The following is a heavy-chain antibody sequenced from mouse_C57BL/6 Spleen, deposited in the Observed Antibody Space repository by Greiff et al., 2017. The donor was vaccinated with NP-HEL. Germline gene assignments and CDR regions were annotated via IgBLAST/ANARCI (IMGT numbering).Heavy chain of an antibody. J-gene: IGHJ4*01. Sequence: QVQLKQPGAELVMPGASVKLSCKASGYTFTSYWMHWVKQRPGQGLEWIGEIDPSDSYTNYNQKFKGKSTLTVDKSISTAYMQLSSLTSEDTAVYYCATYGNYAMDYWGQGTSVTVSS. CDR3: ATYGNYAMDY. CDR1: GYTFTSYW. CDR2: IDPSDSYT. V-gene: IGHV1-69*01. D-gene: IGHD2-10*02.